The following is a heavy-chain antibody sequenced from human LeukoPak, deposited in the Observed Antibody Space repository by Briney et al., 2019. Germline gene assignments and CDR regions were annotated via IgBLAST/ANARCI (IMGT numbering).Heavy chain of an antibody. J-gene: IGHJ2*01. CDR1: GFTVSSNY. V-gene: IGHV3-66*01. Sequence: GGSLRLSCAASGFTVSSNYTSWVRQAPGKGLEWVSVIYSGGGTFYADSVKGRFTISRDNSKNTLYLQMNSLRAEDTAVYYCARDDRTYYYDSSGYSLRYFDLWGRGTLVTVSS. D-gene: IGHD3-22*01. CDR3: ARDDRTYYYDSSGYSLRYFDL. CDR2: IYSGGGT.